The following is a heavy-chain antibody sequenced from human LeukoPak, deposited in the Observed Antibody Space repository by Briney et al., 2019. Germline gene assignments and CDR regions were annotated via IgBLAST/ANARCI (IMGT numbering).Heavy chain of an antibody. J-gene: IGHJ4*02. V-gene: IGHV3-23*01. D-gene: IGHD4-17*01. CDR1: GFTFSSYA. Sequence: GGSRRLSCAASGFTFSSYAMSWGRQAPGKGLEWVSSISGSGGSTYYADSVKGRFTISRDNSKNTLYPQMNSLRAEDTAVYYCAKDYDDRFDYFDYWGQGTLVTVSS. CDR3: AKDYDDRFDYFDY. CDR2: ISGSGGST.